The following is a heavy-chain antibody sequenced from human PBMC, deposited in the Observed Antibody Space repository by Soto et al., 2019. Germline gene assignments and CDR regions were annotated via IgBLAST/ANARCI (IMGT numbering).Heavy chain of an antibody. Sequence: ASVKGSCKASGYTFTNNAMHWVRQAPAQRLEWMGWINTATGNTKYSRKFLGRISLTRDTSATTVYMELSRLTSTDTAVYYCARDILFENWFALSGQGTLVTVSS. CDR2: INTATGNT. CDR3: ARDILFENWFAL. CDR1: GYTFTNNA. J-gene: IGHJ5*02. V-gene: IGHV1-3*04.